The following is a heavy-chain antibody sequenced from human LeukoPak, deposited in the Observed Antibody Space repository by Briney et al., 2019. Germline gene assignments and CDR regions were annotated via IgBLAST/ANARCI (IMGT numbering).Heavy chain of an antibody. D-gene: IGHD2-2*01. V-gene: IGHV3-7*01. CDR1: GFTFSSYA. J-gene: IGHJ4*02. CDR3: ASLYCTHTTCYYFDY. Sequence: GGSLRLSCAASGFTFSSYAMSWVRQAPGKWLEWVANIEQDGSEKYYVDSVKGRFTISRDNARNSLYLQMNSLRAEDTAVYYCASLYCTHTTCYYFDYWGQGTLVSVSS. CDR2: IEQDGSEK.